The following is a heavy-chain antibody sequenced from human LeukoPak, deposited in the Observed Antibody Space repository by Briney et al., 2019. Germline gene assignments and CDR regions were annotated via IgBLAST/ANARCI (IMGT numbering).Heavy chain of an antibody. Sequence: SETLSLTCSVSGDSISTSSYYWGWIRQPPGKGLEWIGTIYYSGSTYYNPSLTSRVTISVDTSKNQFSLKLSSVTAADTAVYYCARFFSSSWYVASYWGQGTLVTVSS. CDR2: IYYSGST. D-gene: IGHD6-13*01. J-gene: IGHJ4*02. V-gene: IGHV4-39*07. CDR3: ARFFSSSWYVASY. CDR1: GDSISTSSYY.